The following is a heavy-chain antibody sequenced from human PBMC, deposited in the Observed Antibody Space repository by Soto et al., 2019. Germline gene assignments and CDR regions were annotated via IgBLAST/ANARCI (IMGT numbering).Heavy chain of an antibody. CDR2: ISYDGSNK. J-gene: IGHJ6*02. CDR3: ARDTDMVFGEPGGSYYYYGMDV. V-gene: IGHV3-30-3*01. CDR1: GFTFSSYA. D-gene: IGHD3-10*02. Sequence: GGSLRLSCAASGFTFSSYAMHWVRQAPGKGLEWVAVISYDGSNKYYADSVKGRFTISRDNSKNTLYLQMNSLRAEDTAVYYCARDTDMVFGEPGGSYYYYGMDVWGQGTTVTVSS.